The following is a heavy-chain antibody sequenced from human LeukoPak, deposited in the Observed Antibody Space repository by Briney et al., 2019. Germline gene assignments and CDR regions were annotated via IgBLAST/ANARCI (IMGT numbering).Heavy chain of an antibody. V-gene: IGHV1-2*02. CDR2: INPNSGGT. J-gene: IGHJ6*02. Sequence: ASVKVSCKASGYTFTGYYVHWVRRAPGQGLEWMGWINPNSGGTNYPQKFQGRVTMTGDTSISTAYMELSSLRSDDTAMYYCARDVDGMDVWGQGTTVTVSS. CDR3: ARDVDGMDV. CDR1: GYTFTGYY.